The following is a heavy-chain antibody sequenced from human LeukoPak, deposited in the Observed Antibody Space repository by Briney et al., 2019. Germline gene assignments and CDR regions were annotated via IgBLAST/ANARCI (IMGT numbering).Heavy chain of an antibody. CDR2: IIPIFGTA. J-gene: IGHJ3*02. D-gene: IGHD6-19*01. CDR3: ARAVAVEDAFDI. V-gene: IGHV1-69*05. CDR1: GGTFSSYA. Sequence: GSSVKVPCKASGGTFSSYAISWVRQAPGQGLEWMGGIIPIFGTANYAQKFQGRVTITTDESTSTAYMELSSLRSEDTAVYYCARAVAVEDAFDIWGQGTMVTVSS.